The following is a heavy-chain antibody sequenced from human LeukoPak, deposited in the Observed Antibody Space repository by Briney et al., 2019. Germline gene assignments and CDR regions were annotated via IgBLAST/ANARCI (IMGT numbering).Heavy chain of an antibody. CDR2: IGTAGDT. D-gene: IGHD1-26*01. J-gene: IGHJ3*01. CDR1: GFAFNTYD. V-gene: IGHV3-13*01. Sequence: GGSLRLSCAASGFAFNTYDMHWVRQAVGKGPEWVAGIGTAGDTYYLDFVKGRFTISRENGKNSLYLQMNSLRVGDTAVYYCARGTVGAGVFDVWGQGTLVTVS. CDR3: ARGTVGAGVFDV.